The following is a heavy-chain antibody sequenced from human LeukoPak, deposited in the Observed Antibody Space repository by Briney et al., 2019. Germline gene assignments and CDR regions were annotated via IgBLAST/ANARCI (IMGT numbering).Heavy chain of an antibody. J-gene: IGHJ4*02. CDR1: GYTFTSYD. Sequence: GASVKVSCKASGYTFTSYDINWVRQATGQGLEWMGWMNSNSGNTGYAQKFQGRVTMTRNTSTSTAYMELSSLRSEDTAVYYCARASRGGWYYLDYWGQGTLVTVSS. V-gene: IGHV1-8*01. CDR2: MNSNSGNT. CDR3: ARASRGGWYYLDY. D-gene: IGHD6-19*01.